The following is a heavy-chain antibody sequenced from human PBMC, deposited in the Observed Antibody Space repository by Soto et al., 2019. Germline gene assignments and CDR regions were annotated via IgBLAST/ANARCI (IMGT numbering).Heavy chain of an antibody. CDR1: GGTFSSYA. CDR2: IIPIFGTA. CDR3: ARDWGANSYGYFIY. V-gene: IGHV1-69*01. Sequence: QVQLVQSGAEVKKPGSSVKVSCTASGGTFSSYAISWVRQAPGQGLEWMGGIIPIFGTANYAQKFQGRVTITADESTSTAYMELSSLRSEDTAVYYSARDWGANSYGYFIYWGQGTLVTVSS. D-gene: IGHD5-18*01. J-gene: IGHJ4*02.